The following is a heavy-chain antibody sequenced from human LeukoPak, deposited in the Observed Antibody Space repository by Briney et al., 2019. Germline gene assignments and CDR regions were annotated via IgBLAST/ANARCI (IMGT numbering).Heavy chain of an antibody. CDR3: AREHSRSSYFDY. CDR1: GGSISSYY. Sequence: SETLSLTCTVSGGSISSYYWSWIRQHPGKGLEWIGYIYYSGTYYNPSLKSRVIISVHTSKNQFSLKLSSVTTADTAVYYCAREHSRSSYFDYWGQGTLVTVSS. D-gene: IGHD6-6*01. J-gene: IGHJ4*02. CDR2: IYYSGT. V-gene: IGHV4-59*06.